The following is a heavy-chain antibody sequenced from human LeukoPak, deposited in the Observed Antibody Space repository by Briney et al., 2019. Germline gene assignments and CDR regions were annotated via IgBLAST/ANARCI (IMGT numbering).Heavy chain of an antibody. D-gene: IGHD2-2*01. CDR3: ARLGYCSSTSCEGVYYYGMDV. J-gene: IGHJ6*02. V-gene: IGHV4-34*01. Sequence: PSETLSLTCAVYGGSFSGYYWSWIRQPPGKGLGWIGEIKQSGSPNYNPSLKSRVTISVDTSKNQFSLKLSSVTAADTAVYYCARLGYCSSTSCEGVYYYGMDVWGQGTTVTVSS. CDR1: GGSFSGYY. CDR2: IKQSGSP.